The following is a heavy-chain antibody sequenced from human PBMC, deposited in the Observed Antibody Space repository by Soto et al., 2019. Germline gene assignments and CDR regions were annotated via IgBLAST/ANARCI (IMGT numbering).Heavy chain of an antibody. V-gene: IGHV3-23*01. CDR1: GFSFNSYA. CDR3: AKGSIEYSASVDY. CDR2: ISGSGGSS. D-gene: IGHD5-12*01. Sequence: EVQLLESGGGLIQPGGSLRLSCSASGFSFNSYAMMWVRQAPGKGLEWVSVISGSGGSSYFADSAKGRFTISRDNSKNMLYLEMNSLRAEDTAGYFCAKGSIEYSASVDYWGQGTLVIVSS. J-gene: IGHJ4*02.